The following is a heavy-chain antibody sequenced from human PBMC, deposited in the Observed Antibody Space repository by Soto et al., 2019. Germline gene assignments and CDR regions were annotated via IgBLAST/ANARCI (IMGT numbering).Heavy chain of an antibody. D-gene: IGHD3-9*01. V-gene: IGHV4-34*01. CDR2: INHSGST. Sequence: SETLSLTCAVYGGSFSGYYWSWIRQPPGKGLEWIGEINHSGSTNYNPSLKSRVTISVDTSKNQFSLKLSSVTAADTAVYYCARGGVGGPSGYWKERPLYPHYYYLAVWGKGTTVTVSS. CDR1: GGSFSGYY. CDR3: ARGGVGGPSGYWKERPLYPHYYYLAV. J-gene: IGHJ6*03.